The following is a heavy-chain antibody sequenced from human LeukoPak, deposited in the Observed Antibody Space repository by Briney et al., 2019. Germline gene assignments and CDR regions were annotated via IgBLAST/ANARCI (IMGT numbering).Heavy chain of an antibody. D-gene: IGHD6-19*01. CDR2: IYHSGST. J-gene: IGHJ4*02. Sequence: GYLRLSCAASGFTVSSNYMSWVRQPPGKGLEWIGEIYHSGSTNYNPSLKSRVTISVDKSKNQFSLKLSSVTAADTAVYYCARAVAGSGNDYWGQGTLVTVSS. CDR3: ARAVAGSGNDY. CDR1: GFTVSSNY. V-gene: IGHV4-4*02.